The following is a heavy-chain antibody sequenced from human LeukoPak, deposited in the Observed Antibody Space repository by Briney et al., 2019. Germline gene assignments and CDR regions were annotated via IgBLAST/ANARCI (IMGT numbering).Heavy chain of an antibody. Sequence: SETLSLTCTVSGGSISSGDYYWSWIRQPPGKGLEWIGYIYYSGSTYYNPSLKSRVTISVDTSKNQFSLKLSSVTAADTAVYYCARVRMWFGELYPPYRYFDLWGRGTLVTVSS. J-gene: IGHJ2*01. CDR1: GGSISSGDYY. V-gene: IGHV4-30-4*01. CDR2: IYYSGST. D-gene: IGHD3-10*01. CDR3: ARVRMWFGELYPPYRYFDL.